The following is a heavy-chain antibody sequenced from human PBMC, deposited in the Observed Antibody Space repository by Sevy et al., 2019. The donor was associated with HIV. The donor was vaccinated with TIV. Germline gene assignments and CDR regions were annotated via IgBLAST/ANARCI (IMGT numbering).Heavy chain of an antibody. D-gene: IGHD5-18*01. V-gene: IGHV3-30*02. CDR1: GFTFSSYG. J-gene: IGHJ4*02. CDR2: IGYDGSNK. CDR3: AKEYSYGYYFDY. Sequence: GGSLRLSCAASGFTFSSYGMHWVRQAPGKGLEWVAFIGYDGSNKYADSVKGRFTISRDNSKNTLYLQMNSLRAEDTAVYYCAKEYSYGYYFDYWGQGTLVTVSS.